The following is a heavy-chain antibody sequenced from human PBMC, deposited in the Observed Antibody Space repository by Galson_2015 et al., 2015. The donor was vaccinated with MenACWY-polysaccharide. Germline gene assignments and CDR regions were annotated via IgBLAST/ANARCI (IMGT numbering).Heavy chain of an antibody. Sequence: SLRLSCAASGFSLGDCDMSWVRQAPGKGLEWLSSISKSGDSIYYGDSVKGRFANTRDNAKNSLYLQLNSLEVEDTAIYYCARGHYGLDVWGQGTTVTVSS. CDR1: GFSLGDCD. V-gene: IGHV3-11*01. J-gene: IGHJ6*02. CDR2: ISKSGDSI. CDR3: ARGHYGLDV.